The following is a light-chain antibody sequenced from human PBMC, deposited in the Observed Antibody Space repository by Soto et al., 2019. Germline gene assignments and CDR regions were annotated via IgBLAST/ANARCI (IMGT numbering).Light chain of an antibody. CDR1: RSISDL. CDR2: DAS. CDR3: LQYDSYSWT. V-gene: IGKV1-5*01. J-gene: IGKJ1*01. Sequence: DIQICHSPSTLSAYVGDRVTITCRASRSISDLLALYQQKPGKAPKLLIFDASFLKSGVPSRFSGSGSGTEFTLTISSLQPDDVATYYCLQYDSYSWTFGQGTKVDI.